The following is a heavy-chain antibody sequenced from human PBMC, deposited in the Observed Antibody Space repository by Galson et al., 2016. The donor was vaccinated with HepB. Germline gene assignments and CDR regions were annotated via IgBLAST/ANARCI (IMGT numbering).Heavy chain of an antibody. CDR1: GFRFGDYA. CDR3: SKDLCASVGTIES. J-gene: IGHJ4*02. V-gene: IGHV3-9*01. CDR2: INRNSGYI. Sequence: SCAASGFRFGDYAMHWVRQVPGKGLEWVSGINRNSGYIAYADSVKGRFTISRDNAKNSLYLQMNSLRADDSALYYCSKDLCASVGTIESWGQGAPVTVSS. D-gene: IGHD5/OR15-5a*01.